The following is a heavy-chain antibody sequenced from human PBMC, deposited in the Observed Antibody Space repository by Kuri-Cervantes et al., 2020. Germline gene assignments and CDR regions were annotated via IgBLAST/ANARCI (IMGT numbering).Heavy chain of an antibody. J-gene: IGHJ4*02. Sequence: ASVKVSCKASGYTFTSYYMHWVRQAPGQGLEWMGIINPSGGSTSYAQKFQGRVTMTRDTSTSTVYMELSSLRSEDTAVYYRARDHGGIAAAGTLDYWGQGTLVTVSS. CDR2: INPSGGST. CDR3: ARDHGGIAAAGTLDY. V-gene: IGHV1-46*01. CDR1: GYTFTSYY. D-gene: IGHD6-13*01.